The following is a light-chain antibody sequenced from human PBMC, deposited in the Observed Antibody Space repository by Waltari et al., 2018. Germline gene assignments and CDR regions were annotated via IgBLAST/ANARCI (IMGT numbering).Light chain of an antibody. J-gene: IGKJ5*01. CDR3: QQREYWPIT. V-gene: IGKV3-11*01. CDR1: QSVDKN. Sequence: DIFLTQSPVTLSLSPGERATLSCRASQSVDKNLAWYRQKPGRAPRLLIYEAPKRATGIPARFSGSGSGTDFTLTLSSLEPDDFAVYYCQQREYWPITFGQGTRLDIK. CDR2: EAP.